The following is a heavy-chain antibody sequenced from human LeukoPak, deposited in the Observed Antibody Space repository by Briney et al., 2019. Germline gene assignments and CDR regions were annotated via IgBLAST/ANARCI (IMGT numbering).Heavy chain of an antibody. CDR3: ARESDSSDAFDI. D-gene: IGHD3-22*01. CDR1: GYTFTSYD. Sequence: ASVKVSCKASGYTFTSYDIHWVRQATGQGLEWMGWMNPNSGNTGHAQKFQGRVTMTRNTSISTAYMELSSLRSEDTAVYYCARESDSSDAFDIWGQGTMVTVSS. CDR2: MNPNSGNT. J-gene: IGHJ3*02. V-gene: IGHV1-8*01.